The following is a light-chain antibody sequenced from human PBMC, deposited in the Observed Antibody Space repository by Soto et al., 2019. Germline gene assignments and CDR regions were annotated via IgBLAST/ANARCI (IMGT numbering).Light chain of an antibody. CDR2: GAS. Sequence: EVVMTQSPATLSVSPGERATLSCRASESVRSDLAWYVQRPGQAPRLLIYGASTRATGVAARFSGSGSGTEFTLTISGLQSEDFAVYYCQQYNLWPPYTFGQGTKVEIK. CDR3: QQYNLWPPYT. CDR1: ESVRSD. V-gene: IGKV3-15*01. J-gene: IGKJ2*01.